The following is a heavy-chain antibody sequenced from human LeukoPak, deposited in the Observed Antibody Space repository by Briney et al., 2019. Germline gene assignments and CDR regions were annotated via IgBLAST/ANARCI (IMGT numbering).Heavy chain of an antibody. CDR1: GFTFSSYS. CDR3: ASSGYYDSSGYHY. D-gene: IGHD3-22*01. CDR2: ISSSSSYI. Sequence: PGRSLRLSCAASGFTFSSYSMNWVRQAPGKGLEWVSSISSSSSYIYYADSVKGRFTISRDNAKNSLYLQMNSLRAEDTAVYYCASSGYYDSSGYHYWGQGTLVTVSS. J-gene: IGHJ4*02. V-gene: IGHV3-21*01.